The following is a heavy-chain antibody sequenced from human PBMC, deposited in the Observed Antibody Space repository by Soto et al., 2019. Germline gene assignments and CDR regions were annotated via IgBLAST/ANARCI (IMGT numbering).Heavy chain of an antibody. D-gene: IGHD3-22*01. V-gene: IGHV4-31*03. CDR2: IYYSGST. CDR3: ARTDVASRNVVITP. J-gene: IGHJ5*02. CDR1: GGSISSGGYY. Sequence: QVQLQESGPGLVKPSQTLSLTCTVSGGSISSGGYYWSWIRQHPGKGLEWIGYIYYSGSTYYNPSLKSRVTIPVDTSKNQFSLKLSSVTAADTAVYYCARTDVASRNVVITPWGQGTLVTVSS.